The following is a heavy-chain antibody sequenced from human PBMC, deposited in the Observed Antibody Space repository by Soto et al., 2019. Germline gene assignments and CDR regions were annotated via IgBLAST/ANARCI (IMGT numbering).Heavy chain of an antibody. Sequence: GASVKVSCKASGYTFTSYGISWVRQAPGQGLEWKGWISAYNGNTNYAQKLQGRVTMTTDTSTSTAYMEMRSLRSDDTAVYYFARDRHVSFQFYYYIWGSYRQGEYAFVIWGQGTMVTVSS. V-gene: IGHV1-18*01. CDR2: ISAYNGNT. J-gene: IGHJ3*02. CDR3: ARDRHVSFQFYYYIWGSYRQGEYAFVI. CDR1: GYTFTSYG. D-gene: IGHD3-16*02.